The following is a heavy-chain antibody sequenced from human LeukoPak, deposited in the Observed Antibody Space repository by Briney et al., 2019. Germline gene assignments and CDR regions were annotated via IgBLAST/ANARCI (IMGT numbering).Heavy chain of an antibody. V-gene: IGHV5-51*01. Sequence: GESLRISCKGSGYSFTSYWIGWVRQMPGKGLEWMGIIYPGDSDTRYSPSFQGQVTISADKSISTAYLQWSSLKASDTAMYYCARLGMVRGVNYYYGMDVWGQGTTVTVSS. D-gene: IGHD3-10*01. CDR2: IYPGDSDT. CDR1: GYSFTSYW. J-gene: IGHJ6*02. CDR3: ARLGMVRGVNYYYGMDV.